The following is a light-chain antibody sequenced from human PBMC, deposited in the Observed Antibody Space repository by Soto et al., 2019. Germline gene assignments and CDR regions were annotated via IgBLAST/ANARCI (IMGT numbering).Light chain of an antibody. CDR3: GSSDSWPRAYG. CDR2: DDN. J-gene: IGLJ1*01. Sequence: ALLRQPASLSAATGEKGSISCSGSISNIGGNSVSWYQQLPETPPKLLIYDDNKRPSGIPDRFSGSKSGTSASLGMSGFQTGDEADYYCGSSDSWPRAYGYASRPKVTVL. V-gene: IGLV1-51*01. CDR1: ISNIGGNS.